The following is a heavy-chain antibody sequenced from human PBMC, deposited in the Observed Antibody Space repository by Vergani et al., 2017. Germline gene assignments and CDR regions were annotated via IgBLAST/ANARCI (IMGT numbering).Heavy chain of an antibody. CDR1: GFTFSSFA. Sequence: EVQLLESGGGLVQPGGSLRLSCAASGFTFSSFAMSWVRQAPGKGLEWVSAINRGSTTYYADSVTGRFTISRDNSKNTVFLQMNSLRAEDTAVYYCAKEGRSGITPFVADWGQGTLVTVSS. CDR3: AKEGRSGITPFVAD. V-gene: IGHV3-23*01. D-gene: IGHD1-14*01. J-gene: IGHJ4*02. CDR2: INRGSTT.